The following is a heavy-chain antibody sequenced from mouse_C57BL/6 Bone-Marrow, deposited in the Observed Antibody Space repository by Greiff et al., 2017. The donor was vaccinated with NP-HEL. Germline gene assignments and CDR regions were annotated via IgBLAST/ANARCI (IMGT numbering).Heavy chain of an antibody. V-gene: IGHV1-54*01. Sequence: VQLQQSGAELVRPGTSVKVSCKASGYAFTNYLIEWVKQRPGQGLEWIGVINPGSGGTNYNETFKGKATLTADKSSSTAYMQLSRLTSEDSAVCFCARIGGGYHWDGDVWGTGTTVTVSS. J-gene: IGHJ1*03. CDR2: INPGSGGT. CDR3: ARIGGGYHWDGDV. D-gene: IGHD2-2*01. CDR1: GYAFTNYL.